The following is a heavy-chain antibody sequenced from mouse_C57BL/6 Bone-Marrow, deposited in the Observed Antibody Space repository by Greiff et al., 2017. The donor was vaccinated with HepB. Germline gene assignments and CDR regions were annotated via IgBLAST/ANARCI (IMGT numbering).Heavy chain of an antibody. CDR1: GYTFTSYG. Sequence: VQLQQSGAELARPGASVKLSCKASGYTFTSYGISWVKQRTGQGLEWIGEIYPRSGNTYYNEKFKGKATLTADKSSSTAYMELRSLTSEDSEVYFCARTIYYDYGPWFAYWGQGTLVTVSA. CDR2: IYPRSGNT. J-gene: IGHJ3*01. D-gene: IGHD2-4*01. CDR3: ARTIYYDYGPWFAY. V-gene: IGHV1-81*01.